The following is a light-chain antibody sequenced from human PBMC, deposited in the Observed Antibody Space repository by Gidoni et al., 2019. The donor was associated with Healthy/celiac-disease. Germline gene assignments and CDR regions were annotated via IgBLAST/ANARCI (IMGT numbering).Light chain of an antibody. V-gene: IGKV1-5*03. CDR1: QSISSW. CDR3: QQYNSYPYT. Sequence: DIQMTQSPSTLSASVGDRVTVTCRASQSISSWLAWYQQKPGKAPKLLIYKASSSQSGVPSRFSGSGSGTEFTLTISSLQPDDFATYYCQQYNSYPYTFGQGTNLEIK. CDR2: KAS. J-gene: IGKJ2*01.